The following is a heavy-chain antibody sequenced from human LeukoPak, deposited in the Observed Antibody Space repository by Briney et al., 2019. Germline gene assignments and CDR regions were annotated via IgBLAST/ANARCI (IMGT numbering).Heavy chain of an antibody. CDR2: IYSGGST. CDR1: GFTVSSNY. V-gene: IGHV3-66*01. D-gene: IGHD2-2*01. CDR3: AREPVPAATGDY. Sequence: TGGSLRLSCAASGFTVSSNYMNWVRQAPGKGLEWVSVIYSGGSTYYADSVKGRFTISRDNSKNTLYLQMNSLRAEDTAVYYCAREPVPAATGDYWGQGTLVTVSS. J-gene: IGHJ4*02.